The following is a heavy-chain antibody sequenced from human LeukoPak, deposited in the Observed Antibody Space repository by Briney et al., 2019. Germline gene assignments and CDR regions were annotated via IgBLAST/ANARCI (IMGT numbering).Heavy chain of an antibody. J-gene: IGHJ4*02. CDR2: IYSGGST. V-gene: IGHV3-53*01. CDR1: GFTVSSNY. Sequence: GGSLRLSCAASGFTVSSNYMSWVRQAPGKGLEWVSIIYSGGSTYYADSAQGRFTISRDNSKNTLYLQMSSLRAEDTAVYYCAKPPGAISRYYFDYWGQGTLVIVSS. CDR3: AKPPGAISRYYFDY. D-gene: IGHD1-14*01.